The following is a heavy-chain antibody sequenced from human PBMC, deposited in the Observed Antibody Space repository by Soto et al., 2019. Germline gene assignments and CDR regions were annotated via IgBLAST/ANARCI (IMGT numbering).Heavy chain of an antibody. Sequence: SETLSLTCNVSGGSVSDYYWSWIRQAPGKGLEWIGYIHERGVANYNPSLKSRVTMSVDTSKNQFSLTLRSVHTADTAIYFCARDPAGDYGHWGRGTLVTVSS. D-gene: IGHD4-17*01. J-gene: IGHJ4*02. CDR2: IHERGVA. CDR1: GGSVSDYY. CDR3: ARDPAGDYGH. V-gene: IGHV4-59*02.